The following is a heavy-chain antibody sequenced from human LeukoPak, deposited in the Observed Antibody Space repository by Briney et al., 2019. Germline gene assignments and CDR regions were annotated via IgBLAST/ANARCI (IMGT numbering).Heavy chain of an antibody. CDR2: IRYDGNNY. CDR3: ASMISNGEEVADWFDP. V-gene: IGHV3-30*02. Sequence: GGSLRLSCAASGFTFSDYGMHWVRQAPGKGLEWVAFIRYDGNNYYYADSVKGRFTISRDNAKNSLYLQMTSLRAEDTAVYYCASMISNGEEVADWFDPWGQGTLVTVSS. J-gene: IGHJ5*02. D-gene: IGHD4-11*01. CDR1: GFTFSDYG.